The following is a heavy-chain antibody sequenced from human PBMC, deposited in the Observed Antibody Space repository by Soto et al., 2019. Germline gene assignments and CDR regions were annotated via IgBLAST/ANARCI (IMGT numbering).Heavy chain of an antibody. J-gene: IGHJ6*02. CDR2: ISAYNGNT. V-gene: IGHV1-18*04. CDR3: ARDPLKDCSSTSCPPYYYYGMDV. D-gene: IGHD2-2*01. Sequence: ASVKVSCKASGYTFTSYGISWVRQAPGQGLEWMGWISAYNGNTNYAQKLHGRVTMTTDTSTSTAYMELRSLRSDDTAVYYCARDPLKDCSSTSCPPYYYYGMDVWGQGTTVTVSS. CDR1: GYTFTSYG.